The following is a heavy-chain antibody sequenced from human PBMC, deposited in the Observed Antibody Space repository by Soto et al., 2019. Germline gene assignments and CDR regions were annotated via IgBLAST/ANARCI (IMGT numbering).Heavy chain of an antibody. CDR3: ARRLAVAGKRFDP. V-gene: IGHV1-8*01. CDR1: GYTFTSYE. Sequence: QVQLVQSGAEVKKPGASVKVSCKASGYTFTSYEINWVRQATGQGLEWMGWMNPYSGYTDYAQKFHGRVTMTRNTSITTAYMELSSLTSEDTAVYFCARRLAVAGKRFDPWGPGTLVTVSS. J-gene: IGHJ5*02. CDR2: MNPYSGYT. D-gene: IGHD6-19*01.